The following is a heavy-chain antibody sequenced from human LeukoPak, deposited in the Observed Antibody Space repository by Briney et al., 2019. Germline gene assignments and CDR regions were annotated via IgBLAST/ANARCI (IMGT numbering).Heavy chain of an antibody. CDR2: INTNTGNP. D-gene: IGHD3-22*01. J-gene: IGHJ4*02. CDR1: GYTFTTYA. CDR3: ARSPERTRYYDSSGYQIDY. V-gene: IGHV7-4-1*02. Sequence: ASVKVSCKASGYTFTTYAMNWVRQAPGQGLEWMGWINTNTGNPTYAQGFTGRFVFSLDTSVSTAYLQISSLKAEDTAVYYCARSPERTRYYDSSGYQIDYWGQGTLVTVSS.